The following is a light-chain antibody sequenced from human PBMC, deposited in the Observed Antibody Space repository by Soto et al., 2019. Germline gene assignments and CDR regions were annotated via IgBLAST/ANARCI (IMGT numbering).Light chain of an antibody. CDR1: QSISSY. Sequence: DIQMTQSPSYMYASVGDRVNITCRASQSISSYLNWYQQKPGKAPKLLIYAASSLQSGVPSRFSGSGSGTDFTLTISSLQPEDFATYYCQQSYSTPTFGQGTKVDIK. CDR3: QQSYSTPT. CDR2: AAS. J-gene: IGKJ1*01. V-gene: IGKV1-39*01.